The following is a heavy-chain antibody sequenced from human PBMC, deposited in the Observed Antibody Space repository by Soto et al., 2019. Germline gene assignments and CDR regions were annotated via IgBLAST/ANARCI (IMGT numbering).Heavy chain of an antibody. CDR1: GGSISSYY. Sequence: QVQLQESGPGLVKPSETLSLTCTVSGGSISSYYWSWIRQPPGKGLEWIGYIYYSGSTNYNPSLXGXVXIAXDTSKNQFSLKLSSVTATDTAVYYCARRYGGTFDYWGQGTLVTVSS. D-gene: IGHD2-15*01. J-gene: IGHJ4*02. V-gene: IGHV4-59*08. CDR3: ARRYGGTFDY. CDR2: IYYSGST.